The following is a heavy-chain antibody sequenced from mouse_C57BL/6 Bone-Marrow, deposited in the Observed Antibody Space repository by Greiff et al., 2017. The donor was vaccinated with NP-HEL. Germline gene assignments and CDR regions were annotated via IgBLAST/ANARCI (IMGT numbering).Heavy chain of an antibody. V-gene: IGHV1-69*01. J-gene: IGHJ3*01. CDR1: GYTFTSYW. Sequence: QVQLQQPGAELVMPGASVKLSCKASGYTFTSYWMHWVKQRPGQGLEWIGEIDPSDSYTNYNQKFKGKSTLTVDKSSSTAYMQLSSLTSEDSAVYYGARHDGYPAWFAYWGQGTLVTVSA. CDR3: ARHDGYPAWFAY. D-gene: IGHD2-3*01. CDR2: IDPSDSYT.